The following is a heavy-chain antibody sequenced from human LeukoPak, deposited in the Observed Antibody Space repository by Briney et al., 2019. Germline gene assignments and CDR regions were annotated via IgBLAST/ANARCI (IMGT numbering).Heavy chain of an antibody. V-gene: IGHV3-66*01. D-gene: IGHD2-15*01. Sequence: GGSLRLSSAASGFTASSNYMSWVRQAPGEGLGWGSLIYSGGSTYYEDSVKCRSTISRDNSKNTLYLQMNSLRDEDTAVYYCARGILYNWLDPWGQGTLVTVSS. J-gene: IGHJ5*02. CDR3: ARGILYNWLDP. CDR2: IYSGGST. CDR1: GFTASSNY.